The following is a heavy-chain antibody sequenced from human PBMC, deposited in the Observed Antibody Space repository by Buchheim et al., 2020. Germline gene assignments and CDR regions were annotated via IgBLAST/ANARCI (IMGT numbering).Heavy chain of an antibody. V-gene: IGHV3-7*01. CDR1: GFTFSSYW. D-gene: IGHD6-13*01. Sequence: EVQLVESGGGLVQPGGSLRLSCAASGFTFSSYWMSWVRQAPGKGLEWVANIKQDGSEKYYVDSVKGRFTISRDNAKNSLYLQMNSLRAEDTAVYCCASGYSGSWWPIPGLIDYWGQGTL. CDR2: IKQDGSEK. CDR3: ASGYSGSWWPIPGLIDY. J-gene: IGHJ4*02.